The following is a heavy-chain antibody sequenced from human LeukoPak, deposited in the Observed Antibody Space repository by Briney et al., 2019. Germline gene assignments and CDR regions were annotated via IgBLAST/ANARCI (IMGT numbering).Heavy chain of an antibody. CDR2: IIPIFGST. D-gene: IGHD2-15*01. CDR1: GGTFSGYS. V-gene: IGHV1-69*05. J-gene: IGHJ6*03. Sequence: SVKVSCKASGGTFSGYSFSWVRQAPGQGLEWMGGIIPIFGSTNYAQKFQGRVTITTDESTSTAYMELSSLRSEDTGVCYCASAGGQCSGGKCYLHNYYMDVWGKGTTVTVSS. CDR3: ASAGGQCSGGKCYLHNYYMDV.